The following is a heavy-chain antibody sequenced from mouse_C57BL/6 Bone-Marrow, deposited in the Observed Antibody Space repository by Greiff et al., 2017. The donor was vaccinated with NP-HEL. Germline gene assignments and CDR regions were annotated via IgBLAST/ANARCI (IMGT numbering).Heavy chain of an antibody. D-gene: IGHD2-4*01. J-gene: IGHJ1*03. CDR1: GFTFTDHT. CDR3: ARSPYDYDPYWYFDV. Sequence: QVHVKQSDAELVKPGASVKISCTVSGFTFTDHTIHWMNQRPEQGLEWIGYIYPRDGSTKYTEKFKGKATLTADKASSTAYMQLNSLTSEDSAVYFCARSPYDYDPYWYFDVWGTGTAVTVTS. V-gene: IGHV1-78*01. CDR2: IYPRDGST.